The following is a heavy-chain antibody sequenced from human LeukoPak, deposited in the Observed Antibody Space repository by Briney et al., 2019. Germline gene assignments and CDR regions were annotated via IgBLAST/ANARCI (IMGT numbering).Heavy chain of an antibody. D-gene: IGHD1-26*01. CDR2: IIPIFGTA. CDR3: ARVVGGSYYSANCFDY. CDR1: GGTFSSYA. V-gene: IGHV1-69*13. J-gene: IGHJ4*02. Sequence: SVKVSCKASGGTFSSYAISWVRQAPGQGLEWMGGIIPIFGTANYAQKFQGRVTITADESTSTAYMELSSLRSEDTAVYYCARVVGGSYYSANCFDYWGQGTLVTVSS.